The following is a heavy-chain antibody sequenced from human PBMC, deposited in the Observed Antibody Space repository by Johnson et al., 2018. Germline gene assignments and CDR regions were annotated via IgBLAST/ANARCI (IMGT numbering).Heavy chain of an antibody. V-gene: IGHV3-7*01. CDR2: IKQDGSEK. CDR1: GFTFSSYW. Sequence: VQLVQSGGGLVQPGGSLRLSCAASGFTFSSYWMSWVRQAPGKGLEWVANIKQDGSEKYYVDSVKGRFTISRDNAKNSLYLQMNSLRAEDTAVYYCARVFTYSSSWYLRFYYYYYYMDVWGKGTTVTVSS. D-gene: IGHD6-13*01. J-gene: IGHJ6*03. CDR3: ARVFTYSSSWYLRFYYYYYYMDV.